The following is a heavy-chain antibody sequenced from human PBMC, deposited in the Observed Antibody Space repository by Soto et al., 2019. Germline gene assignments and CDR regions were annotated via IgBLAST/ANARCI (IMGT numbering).Heavy chain of an antibody. V-gene: IGHV5-10-1*01. J-gene: IGHJ4*02. CDR3: AVPHARIRNYYDSIRTLDY. CDR1: GYSFTSYW. Sequence: GESLKISCNGSGYSFTSYWISWVRQMPGKGLEWMGRIDPSDSCTNYSPSFQGHVTISADKSISTAYLQWSSLKASDTAMYYCAVPHARIRNYYDSIRTLDYWGQGTLVTVYS. CDR2: IDPSDSCT. D-gene: IGHD3-22*01.